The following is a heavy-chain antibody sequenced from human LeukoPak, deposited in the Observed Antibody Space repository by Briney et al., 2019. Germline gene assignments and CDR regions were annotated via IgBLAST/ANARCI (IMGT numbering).Heavy chain of an antibody. D-gene: IGHD3-3*01. CDR3: ARGLGIFGVFFDY. Sequence: SETLSLTCAVYGGSFSGYYWSWIRQPPGKGLEWIGEINHSGSTNYDPSLKSRVTISVDTSKNQFSLKLSSVTAADTAVYYCARGLGIFGVFFDYWGQGTLVTVSS. V-gene: IGHV4-34*01. J-gene: IGHJ4*02. CDR2: INHSGST. CDR1: GGSFSGYY.